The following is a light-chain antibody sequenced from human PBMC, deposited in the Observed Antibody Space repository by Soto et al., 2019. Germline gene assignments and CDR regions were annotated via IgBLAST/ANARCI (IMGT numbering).Light chain of an antibody. CDR1: SSNIGATS. CDR3: QTYDYSLSSSV. V-gene: IGLV1-40*01. J-gene: IGLJ3*02. CDR2: GND. Sequence: QAVVTQPPSASGAPGQRVTISCAGSSSNIGATSVHWYQQVPGAAPKLLIYGNDNRPSGVPDRFSGSKSGTSASLAITGLQAEDEADYYCQTYDYSLSSSVFGGGTKLTVL.